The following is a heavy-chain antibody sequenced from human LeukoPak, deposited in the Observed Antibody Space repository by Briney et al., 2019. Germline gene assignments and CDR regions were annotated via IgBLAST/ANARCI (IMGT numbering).Heavy chain of an antibody. Sequence: SETLSLTCIVSGGSISNYYWSWIRQPPGKGLEWIGHIYHSGSTNYNPSLKSRVTISVDTSKNQFSLKLSSATAADTAVSYCARVRGSFHQHFDYWGQGTLVTVSS. J-gene: IGHJ4*02. D-gene: IGHD1-26*01. V-gene: IGHV4-59*01. CDR3: ARVRGSFHQHFDY. CDR2: IYHSGST. CDR1: GGSISNYY.